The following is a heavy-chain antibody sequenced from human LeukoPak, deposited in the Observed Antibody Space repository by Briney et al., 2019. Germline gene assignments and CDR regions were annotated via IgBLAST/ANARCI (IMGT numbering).Heavy chain of an antibody. D-gene: IGHD4-17*01. Sequence: TSETLSLTCTVSGGSISSGDYYWSWIRQPPGKGLEWIGYIYYSGSTYYNPSLKSRVTISVDTSKNQFSLKLSSVTAADTAVYFCAGDYGDYYFDYWGQGTLVTVSS. CDR3: AGDYGDYYFDY. CDR1: GGSISSGDYY. CDR2: IYYSGST. V-gene: IGHV4-30-4*01. J-gene: IGHJ4*02.